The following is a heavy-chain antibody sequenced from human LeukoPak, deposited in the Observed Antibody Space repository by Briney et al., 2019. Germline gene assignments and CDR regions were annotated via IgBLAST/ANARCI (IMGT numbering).Heavy chain of an antibody. D-gene: IGHD6-13*01. J-gene: IGHJ4*02. V-gene: IGHV3-74*01. CDR3: ARGSSSISPFDY. Sequence: GGSLRLSCAASGFTFSSYWMHWVRQPPGKGLVWVSRINSDGSSTSYADSVKGRFTISRDNAKNTLYLQMNSLRAEDTAVYYCARGSSSISPFDYWGQGTLVTVSS. CDR1: GFTFSSYW. CDR2: INSDGSST.